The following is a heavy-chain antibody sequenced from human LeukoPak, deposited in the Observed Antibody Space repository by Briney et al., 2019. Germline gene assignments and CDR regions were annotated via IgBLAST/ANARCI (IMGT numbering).Heavy chain of an antibody. CDR1: GGSMSSNNYY. J-gene: IGHJ4*02. CDR3: ARQPGGRPGDY. D-gene: IGHD1-26*01. CDR2: IYNGGRT. Sequence: SETLSLTCTVSGGSMSSNNYYWPWIRQPPGKGLEWIGYIYNGGRTSYNPSLESRVTMSVDTSKNQFSLNLNSVTAADTAVYYCARQPGGRPGDYWGQGSLVTVSS. V-gene: IGHV4-39*01.